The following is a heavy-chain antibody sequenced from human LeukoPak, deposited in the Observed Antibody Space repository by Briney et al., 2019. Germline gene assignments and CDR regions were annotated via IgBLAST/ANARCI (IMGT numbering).Heavy chain of an antibody. CDR2: INPNSGGT. V-gene: IGHV1-2*02. D-gene: IGHD3-9*01. J-gene: IGHJ4*02. CDR3: ARDTVQGYYDILTGYYGPDY. CDR1: GYTFTGYY. Sequence: ASVKVSCKASGYTFTGYYMHWVRQAPGQGLEWMGWINPNSGGTNYAQKLQGRVTMTTDTSTSTAYMELRSLRSDDTAVYYCARDTVQGYYDILTGYYGPDYWGQGTLVTVSS.